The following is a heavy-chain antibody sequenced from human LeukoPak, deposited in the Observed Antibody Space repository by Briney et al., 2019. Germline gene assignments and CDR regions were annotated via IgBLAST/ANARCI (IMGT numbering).Heavy chain of an antibody. CDR2: INHTGST. J-gene: IGHJ3*02. CDR1: GGSFSGYY. CDR3: ARGPLLYHGSGSYPAI. V-gene: IGHV4-34*01. D-gene: IGHD3-10*01. Sequence: SETLSLTCAVYGGSFSGYYWSWIRQPPGKGLEWIGEINHTGSTNYNPSLKSRVTISVDTSKNQFSLKLSSVTAADTAVHYCARGPLLYHGSGSYPAIWGQGTMVTVSS.